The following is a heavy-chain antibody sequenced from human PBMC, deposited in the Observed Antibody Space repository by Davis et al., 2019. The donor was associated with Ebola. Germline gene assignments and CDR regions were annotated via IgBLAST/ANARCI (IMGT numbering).Heavy chain of an antibody. V-gene: IGHV1-3*01. Sequence: ASVKVSCKASGYTFTSYAMHWVRQAPGQRLEWMGWINAGNGNTKYSQKFQGRVTITRDTSASTAYMELSSLRSEDTAVYYCARVRVLVVYARGDMDVWGQGTAVTVSS. D-gene: IGHD2-8*02. CDR1: GYTFTSYA. CDR3: ARVRVLVVYARGDMDV. CDR2: INAGNGNT. J-gene: IGHJ6*02.